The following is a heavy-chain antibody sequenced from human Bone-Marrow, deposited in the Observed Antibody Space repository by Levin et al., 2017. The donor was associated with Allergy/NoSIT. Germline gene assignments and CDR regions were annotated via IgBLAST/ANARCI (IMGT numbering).Heavy chain of an antibody. V-gene: IGHV3-74*03. Sequence: GGSLRLSCAASGFPFSSYWMHWVRQVPGKGLVWVSRINRDGSTTTYADSVKGRFTISRDNAKNTLYLQMDSLIADDTAVYYCARDVWYCSSTCTLNDAFDTWGQGTMVTVSS. D-gene: IGHD2-2*01. CDR2: INRDGSTT. CDR3: ARDVWYCSSTCTLNDAFDT. CDR1: GFPFSSYW. J-gene: IGHJ3*02.